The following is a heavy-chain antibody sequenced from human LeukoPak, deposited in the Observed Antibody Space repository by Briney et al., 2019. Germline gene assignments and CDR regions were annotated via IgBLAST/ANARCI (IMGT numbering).Heavy chain of an antibody. CDR1: GGSFSGYY. CDR2: INHSGST. Sequence: SETLSLTCAVYGGSFSGYYWSWIRQPPGKGLEWIGEINHSGSTNYNPSLKSRVTISVDTSKNQFSLKLSSVTAADTAVYHCARGKEHWYYGSGSPLFDYWGQGTLVTVSS. V-gene: IGHV4-34*01. CDR3: ARGKEHWYYGSGSPLFDY. J-gene: IGHJ4*02. D-gene: IGHD3-10*01.